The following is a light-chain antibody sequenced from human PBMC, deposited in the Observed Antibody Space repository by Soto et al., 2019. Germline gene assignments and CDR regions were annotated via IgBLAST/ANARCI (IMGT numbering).Light chain of an antibody. J-gene: IGKJ1*01. Sequence: DIQMTQSPSTLSGSVEDRVTITCRASQTISSWLAWYQQKPGKAPKXMIYKASTLKSGVPSRFSGSGSGTECTLTISSLQPDDVPTYYCQHYNIYSEAFGQGTKVDIK. V-gene: IGKV1-5*03. CDR2: KAS. CDR3: QHYNIYSEA. CDR1: QTISSW.